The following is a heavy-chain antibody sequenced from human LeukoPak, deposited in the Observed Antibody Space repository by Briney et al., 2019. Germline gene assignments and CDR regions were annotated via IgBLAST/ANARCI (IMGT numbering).Heavy chain of an antibody. CDR3: TRDEGSGWGYYYYGMDV. Sequence: GRSLRLSCTASGFTFGDYAMSWVRQAPGKGLEWVGFIRSKAYGGTTEYAASVKGRFTISRDDSKSIAYLQMNSLKTEDTAVYYCTRDEGSGWGYYYYGMDVWGQGITVTVSS. CDR2: IRSKAYGGTT. V-gene: IGHV3-49*04. D-gene: IGHD6-19*01. CDR1: GFTFGDYA. J-gene: IGHJ6*02.